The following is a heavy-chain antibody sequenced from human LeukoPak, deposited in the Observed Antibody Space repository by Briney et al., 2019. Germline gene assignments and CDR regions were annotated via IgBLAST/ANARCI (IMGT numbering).Heavy chain of an antibody. CDR3: ARGEPTAMVPARS. V-gene: IGHV4-59*01. D-gene: IGHD5-18*01. Sequence: SETLSLTCTVSGGSISSYYWSWIRQPPGKGLEWIGYIYYSGSTNYNPSLKRRGTISVDTSKNQFSLKLSSVTAADTAVYYCARGEPTAMVPARSWGQGTLVTVSS. CDR1: GGSISSYY. CDR2: IYYSGST. J-gene: IGHJ4*02.